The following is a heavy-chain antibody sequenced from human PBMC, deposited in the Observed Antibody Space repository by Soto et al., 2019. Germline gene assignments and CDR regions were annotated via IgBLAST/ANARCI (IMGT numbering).Heavy chain of an antibody. CDR2: ISFDGSNK. D-gene: IGHD6-19*01. J-gene: IGHJ6*03. Sequence: QMQLVESGGGVVQPGRSLRLSCAACGFTFNYYPMHWVRQAPGKGLEWVAVISFDGSNKYYADSVKGRFTISKHNSKKTLYPQMKMSRSEDKAFYNCAIVPRVVMRPLYLSLGAGLETMSNVAVWDK. CDR3: AIVPRVVMRPLYLSLGAGLETMSNVAV. CDR1: GFTFNYYP. V-gene: IGHV3-30-3*01.